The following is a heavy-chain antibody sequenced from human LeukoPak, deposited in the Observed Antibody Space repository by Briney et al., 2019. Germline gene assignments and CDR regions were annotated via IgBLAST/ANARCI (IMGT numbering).Heavy chain of an antibody. CDR1: GFTFSSYA. Sequence: GGSLRLSCAASGFTFSSYAMSWVRQAPGKGLEWVSAISGSGGSTYYADSVKGRFTISRGNSKNTLYLQMNSLRAEDTAVYYCATLPVPYYYYYYMDVWGKGTTVTVSS. J-gene: IGHJ6*03. CDR3: ATLPVPYYYYYYMDV. CDR2: ISGSGGST. V-gene: IGHV3-23*01.